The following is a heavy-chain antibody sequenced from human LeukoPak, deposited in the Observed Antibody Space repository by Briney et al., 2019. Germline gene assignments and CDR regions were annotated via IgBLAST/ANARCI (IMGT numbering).Heavy chain of an antibody. CDR1: GYSISSGYY. D-gene: IGHD5-18*01. Sequence: SETLSLTCAVSGYSISSGYYWGWIRPPPGKGLEWIGSIYYSGSTYYNPSLKSRVTISVDTSKNQFSLKLSSVTAADTAVYYCARTGLIQLWLRSYNWFDPWGQGTLVTVSS. J-gene: IGHJ5*02. CDR3: ARTGLIQLWLRSYNWFDP. CDR2: IYYSGST. V-gene: IGHV4-38-2*01.